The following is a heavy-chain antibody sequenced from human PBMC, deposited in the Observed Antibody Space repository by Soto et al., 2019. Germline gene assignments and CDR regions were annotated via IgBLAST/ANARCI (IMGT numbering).Heavy chain of an antibody. V-gene: IGHV3-23*01. D-gene: IGHD1-1*01. CDR2: ISGSGGST. J-gene: IGHJ6*03. Sequence: GGSLRLSCAASGFTFSSYAMSWVRQAPGKGLEWVSAISGSGGSTYYADSVKGRFTISRDNSKNTLYLQMNSLRAEDTAVYYCAKRGTGNDPYYYYYYMDVWGKGTTVTVSS. CDR3: AKRGTGNDPYYYYYYMDV. CDR1: GFTFSSYA.